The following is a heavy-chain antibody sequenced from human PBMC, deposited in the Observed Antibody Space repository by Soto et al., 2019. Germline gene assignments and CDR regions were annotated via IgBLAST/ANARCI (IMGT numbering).Heavy chain of an antibody. J-gene: IGHJ4*02. V-gene: IGHV3-23*04. CDR1: GFTFSNYA. CDR2: FSATAGTT. Sequence: DVQLVDYGGGLVQPGGSLRLSCAASGFTFSNYAMSWVRRAPGKGLEWVSLFSATAGTTYYTDSVKGRFTISRDNSRNTVYLQMNSLRADDTAVYYCAKDRLAGGFDYWGQGTLVTVSS. CDR3: AKDRLAGGFDY. D-gene: IGHD3-16*01.